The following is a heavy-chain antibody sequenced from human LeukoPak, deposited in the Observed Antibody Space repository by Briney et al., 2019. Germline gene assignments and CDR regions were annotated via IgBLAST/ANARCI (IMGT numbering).Heavy chain of an antibody. J-gene: IGHJ4*02. CDR3: AGRGYDFYFDY. D-gene: IGHD5-12*01. Sequence: SETLSLICTVSGGSISSYYWSWIRQPPGKGLEWIGYIYYSGSTNYNPSLKSRVTISVDTSKNQFSLKLSSVTAADTAVYYCAGRGYDFYFDYWGQGTLVTVSS. CDR1: GGSISSYY. V-gene: IGHV4-59*08. CDR2: IYYSGST.